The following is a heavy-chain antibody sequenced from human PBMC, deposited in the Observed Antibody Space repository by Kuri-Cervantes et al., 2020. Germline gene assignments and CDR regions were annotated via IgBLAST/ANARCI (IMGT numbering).Heavy chain of an antibody. Sequence: ASVVSCKASGYTFTSYGISWVRQAPGQGLEWMGWISAYNGNTNYAQKLQGRVTMTTDTSTSTAYMELRSLRSDDTAVYYCARHLRRPIQLERRFGSNWFDPWGQGTLVTVSS. CDR3: ARHLRRPIQLERRFGSNWFDP. CDR1: GYTFTSYG. J-gene: IGHJ5*02. CDR2: ISAYNGNT. D-gene: IGHD1-1*01. V-gene: IGHV1-18*01.